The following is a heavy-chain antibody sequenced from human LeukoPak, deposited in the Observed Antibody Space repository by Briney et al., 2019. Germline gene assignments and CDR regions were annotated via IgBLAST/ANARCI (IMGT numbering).Heavy chain of an antibody. V-gene: IGHV3-30*04. CDR3: ARDGIIAQKGRSPNNYYYMDV. D-gene: IGHD1-26*01. CDR2: ISHDGSNK. Sequence: PGGSLRLSCAASGFTFSSYAMHWVRQAPGKGLEWVAAISHDGSNKYSADSVKGRFTISRDNAKNSLYLQMNSLRAEDTAVYYCARDGIIAQKGRSPNNYYYMDVWGKGTTVTVSS. J-gene: IGHJ6*03. CDR1: GFTFSSYA.